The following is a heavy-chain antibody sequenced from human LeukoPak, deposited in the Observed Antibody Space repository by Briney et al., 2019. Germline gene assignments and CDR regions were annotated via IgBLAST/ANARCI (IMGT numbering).Heavy chain of an antibody. J-gene: IGHJ4*01. CDR3: LGSNVVAV. CDR1: GYTFSAFW. D-gene: IGHD2-2*01. CDR2: INQDGSEK. V-gene: IGHV3-7*01. Sequence: GGSLRLSCASSGYTFSAFWMNWVRQAPGKGLEWVANINQDGSEKYYVDSVKGRFTISRDNAKNSLYLQMNSLRAEDTADYYCLGSNVVAVWGQGNLVTVSS.